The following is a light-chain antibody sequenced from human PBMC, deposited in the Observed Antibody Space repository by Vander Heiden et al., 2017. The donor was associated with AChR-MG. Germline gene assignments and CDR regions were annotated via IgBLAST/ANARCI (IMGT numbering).Light chain of an antibody. Sequence: QSALTQPRPVSGSPGQPVTISCTGTSSNVGGYDYVSWYQHHPGKAPKLMIYDVNKRPSGVPDRFSGSKSGNTASLTISGLHAEDEADYYCCSYAGTYTWVLGGGTKLTVL. CDR3: CSYAGTYTWV. V-gene: IGLV2-11*01. J-gene: IGLJ3*02. CDR2: DVN. CDR1: SSNVGGYDY.